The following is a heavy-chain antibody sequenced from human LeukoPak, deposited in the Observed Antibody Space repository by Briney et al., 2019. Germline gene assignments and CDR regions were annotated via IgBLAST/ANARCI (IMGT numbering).Heavy chain of an antibody. CDR1: GFTFSSNN. CDR3: ARGNRGDY. J-gene: IGHJ4*02. D-gene: IGHD2/OR15-2a*01. Sequence: GESLKISCAASGFTFSSNNMNWVRQAPGKGLEWVSYISSSGSTIYYADSVKGRFTISRDNAKNSLYLQMNSLRDEDTAVYYCARGNRGDYWGQGTLVTVSS. CDR2: ISSSGSTI. V-gene: IGHV3-48*02.